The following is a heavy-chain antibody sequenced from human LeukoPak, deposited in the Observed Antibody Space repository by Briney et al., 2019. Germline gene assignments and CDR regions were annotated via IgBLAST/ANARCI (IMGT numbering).Heavy chain of an antibody. V-gene: IGHV4-34*01. D-gene: IGHD3-10*01. J-gene: IGHJ3*02. CDR2: INHSGST. CDR1: GGSFSGYY. Sequence: PSETLSLTCAVYGGSFSGYYWSWIRQPPGKGPEWIGEINHSGSTNYNPSLKSRVTISVDTSKNQFSLKLSSVTAADTAVYYCARGRPVLLWFGESTPGAFDIWGQGTMVTVSS. CDR3: ARGRPVLLWFGESTPGAFDI.